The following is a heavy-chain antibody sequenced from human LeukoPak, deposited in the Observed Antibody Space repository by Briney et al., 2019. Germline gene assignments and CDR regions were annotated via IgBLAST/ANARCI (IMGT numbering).Heavy chain of an antibody. CDR1: GYTFTGYY. Sequence: ASVKVSCKASGYTFTGYYMHWVRQAPGQGLEWMGWINPNSGGTNYAQKFQGRVTMTRDTPISTAYMELSRLRSDDTAVYYCAVKVEMATILDYWGQGTLVTVSS. CDR3: AVKVEMATILDY. J-gene: IGHJ4*02. V-gene: IGHV1-2*02. CDR2: INPNSGGT. D-gene: IGHD5-24*01.